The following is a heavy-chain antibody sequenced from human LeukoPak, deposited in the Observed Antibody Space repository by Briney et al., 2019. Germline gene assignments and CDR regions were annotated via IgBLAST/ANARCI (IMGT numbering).Heavy chain of an antibody. Sequence: ASVKVSCKASGYIFTGYYMHWVRQAPGQGLKWTGWINPNSGDTNYAQKFQGRVTMTRDTSISTAYMELSRLRSDDTAVYYCARVRYRLAETYIDYWGQGTLVTVSS. CDR1: GYIFTGYY. CDR3: ARVRYRLAETYIDY. CDR2: INPNSGDT. J-gene: IGHJ4*02. D-gene: IGHD3-16*01. V-gene: IGHV1-2*02.